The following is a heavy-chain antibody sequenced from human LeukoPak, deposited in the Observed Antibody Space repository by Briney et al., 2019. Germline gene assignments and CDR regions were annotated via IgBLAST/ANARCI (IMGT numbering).Heavy chain of an antibody. CDR3: TREAGVSYGSGGYPPFDY. CDR1: GFTFGDYA. D-gene: IGHD3-10*01. Sequence: GGSLRLSCTTSGFTFGDYAMSWVRQAPGKGLEWVGFIRSKAYGGATEYAASVKGRFTISRDDSKSIAYLQMNSLKTEDTAVYYCTREAGVSYGSGGYPPFDYWGQGTLVTVSS. J-gene: IGHJ4*02. V-gene: IGHV3-49*04. CDR2: IRSKAYGGAT.